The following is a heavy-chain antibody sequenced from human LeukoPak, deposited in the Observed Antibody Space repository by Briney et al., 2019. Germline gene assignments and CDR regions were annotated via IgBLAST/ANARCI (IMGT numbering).Heavy chain of an antibody. CDR2: ISDGGGNT. CDR3: SGGGWSTNAFDY. V-gene: IGHV3-23*01. D-gene: IGHD6-19*01. Sequence: PGGSLRLSCAASAFTFSNYAMSWVRQAPGKGLEWVSTISDGGGNTFYADSVKGRFTISRDNSKNTLYLQINSLRAEDTGVYYCSGGGWSTNAFDYWGQGTMVTVYS. J-gene: IGHJ4*03. CDR1: AFTFSNYA.